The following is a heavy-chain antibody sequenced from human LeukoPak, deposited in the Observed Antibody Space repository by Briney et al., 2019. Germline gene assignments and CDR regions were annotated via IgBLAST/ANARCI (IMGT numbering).Heavy chain of an antibody. CDR1: GGSISGSY. Sequence: SETLSLTCTVFGGSISGSYWSWIRQPPGKGLEWIAYMYNSGSTNYNPSLKSRVTISIDTSKNQFSLKLSSLTAADTAIYYCARGIESYGDYGYWGQGILVTVSS. CDR3: ARGIESYGDYGY. CDR2: MYNSGST. J-gene: IGHJ4*02. D-gene: IGHD4-17*01. V-gene: IGHV4-59*01.